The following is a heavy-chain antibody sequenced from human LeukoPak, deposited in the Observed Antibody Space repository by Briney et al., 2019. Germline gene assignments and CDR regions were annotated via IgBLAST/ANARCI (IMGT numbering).Heavy chain of an antibody. CDR1: GYTFTSYG. J-gene: IGHJ3*02. V-gene: IGHV1-18*01. CDR3: ARDPVHYYDSSGLDAFDI. CDR2: ISAYNGNT. Sequence: ASVKVSCKASGYTFTSYGISWVRQAPGQGLEWMGWISAYNGNTNYAQKLQGRVTMTTDTSTSTAYMELRSLRSDDTAVYYCARDPVHYYDSSGLDAFDIWGQGTMATVSS. D-gene: IGHD3-22*01.